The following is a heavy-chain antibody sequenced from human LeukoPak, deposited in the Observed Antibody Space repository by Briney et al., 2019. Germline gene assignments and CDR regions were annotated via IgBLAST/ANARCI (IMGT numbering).Heavy chain of an antibody. CDR2: ISYDGSNK. CDR1: GFTFSRFG. J-gene: IGHJ4*02. CDR3: AKDRPPTVNGCLDY. D-gene: IGHD4-11*01. Sequence: GGSLRLSCAASGFTFSRFGMHWVRQAPGEGLEWVAVISYDGSNKYYADSVKGRFTISRDNSKNTLYLQTNSLRAEDTAVYYCAKDRPPTVNGCLDYWGQGTLVTVSS. V-gene: IGHV3-30*18.